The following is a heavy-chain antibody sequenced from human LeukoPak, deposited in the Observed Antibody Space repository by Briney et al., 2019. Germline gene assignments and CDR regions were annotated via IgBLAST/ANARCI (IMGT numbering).Heavy chain of an antibody. CDR2: ISPSGGST. CDR3: ARGAPSGSLNYFDY. Sequence: ASVKVSCKASGYTFTSYHMHWVRQAPGQGLEWMGMISPSGGSTTFAQSFQGRIALTGDTSTSTVYMELSSLKSEDTAVYYCARGAPSGSLNYFDYWGQGTLATVSS. D-gene: IGHD2-15*01. CDR1: GYTFTSYH. V-gene: IGHV1-46*01. J-gene: IGHJ4*02.